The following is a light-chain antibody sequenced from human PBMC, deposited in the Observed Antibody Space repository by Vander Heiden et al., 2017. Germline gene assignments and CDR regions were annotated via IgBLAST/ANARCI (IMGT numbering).Light chain of an antibody. CDR3: LEYDNLPPT. CDR1: QDIRNY. V-gene: IGKV1-33*01. CDR2: DSS. J-gene: IGKJ4*01. Sequence: DIQMTQSPSSLSASVGDRVTITCQASQDIRNYLNWYQQKPGKPPKLLIYDSSNLETEDPSRVSGKGSRTDFTFAISSLQTEDITTYNCLEYDNLPPTFGGRTEVEIK.